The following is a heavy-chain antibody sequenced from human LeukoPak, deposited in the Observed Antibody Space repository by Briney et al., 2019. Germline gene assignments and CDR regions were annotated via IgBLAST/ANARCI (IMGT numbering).Heavy chain of an antibody. CDR3: ARDELRGY. J-gene: IGHJ4*02. CDR2: MSPDSGNT. D-gene: IGHD1-7*01. V-gene: IGHV1-8*01. Sequence: GASVKVSCKASGYTFTSYDINWVRQAPGQGLEWMGWMSPDSGNTGYAQKFQGRVTMTRDTSTSTVYMELSSLRSEDTAVYYCARDELRGYWGQGTLVTVSS. CDR1: GYTFTSYD.